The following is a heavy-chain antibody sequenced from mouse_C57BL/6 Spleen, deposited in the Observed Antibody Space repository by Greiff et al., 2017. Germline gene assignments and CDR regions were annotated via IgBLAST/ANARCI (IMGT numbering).Heavy chain of an antibody. CDR1: GYTFTSYW. D-gene: IGHD1-1*01. Sequence: QVQLQQPGAELVMPGASVKLSCKASGYTFTSYWMHWVKQRPGQGLEWIGEIDPSDSYTNYNQKFKGKSTLTVDKSSSTAYVQLSSLTSEDSAVYYCARDYYGSSYGAMDYWGQGTSVTVSS. V-gene: IGHV1-69*01. CDR2: IDPSDSYT. J-gene: IGHJ4*01. CDR3: ARDYYGSSYGAMDY.